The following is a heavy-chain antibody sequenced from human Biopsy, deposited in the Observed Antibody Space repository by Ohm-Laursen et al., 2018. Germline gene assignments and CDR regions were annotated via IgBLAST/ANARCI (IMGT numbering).Heavy chain of an antibody. J-gene: IGHJ3*02. D-gene: IGHD6-19*01. CDR3: AKDGGQWLGGAFDI. Sequence: SLRLSCTASGFGMYAMHWVRQPPGKGLEWLAVIAYDGSNKYYAESVKGRFTISRDRSRDTVHLQMNSMRYEDTALYYCAKDGGQWLGGAFDIWGHGTMVSVSS. CDR2: IAYDGSNK. V-gene: IGHV3-30*18. CDR1: GFGMYA.